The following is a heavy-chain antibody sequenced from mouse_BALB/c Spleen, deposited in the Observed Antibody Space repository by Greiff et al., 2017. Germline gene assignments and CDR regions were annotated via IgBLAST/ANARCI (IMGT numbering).Heavy chain of an antibody. V-gene: IGHV8-12*01. Sequence: QVTLKVSGPGILQPSQTLSLTCSFSGFSLSTSGMGVSWIRQPSGKGLEWLAHIYWDDDKRYNPSLKSRLTISKDTSSNQVFLKITSVDTADTATYYCARSTVFDYWGQGTTLTVSS. CDR1: GFSLSTSGMG. D-gene: IGHD1-1*01. CDR3: ARSTVFDY. J-gene: IGHJ2*01. CDR2: IYWDDDK.